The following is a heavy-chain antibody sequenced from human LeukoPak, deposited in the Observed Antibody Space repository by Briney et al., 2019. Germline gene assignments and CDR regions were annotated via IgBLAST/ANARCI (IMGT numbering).Heavy chain of an antibody. CDR1: GGSISSSSYF. Sequence: SETLSLTCSVSGGSISSSSYFWGWIRQPPGKGLEWIGSIYYSGSTYYNPSLKSRVTTSVDTSKNQFSLKLASVTAADTAVYYCARQVTGGDWYFDLWGRGTLVTVSS. CDR3: ARQVTGGDWYFDL. J-gene: IGHJ2*01. V-gene: IGHV4-39*01. CDR2: IYYSGST. D-gene: IGHD7-27*01.